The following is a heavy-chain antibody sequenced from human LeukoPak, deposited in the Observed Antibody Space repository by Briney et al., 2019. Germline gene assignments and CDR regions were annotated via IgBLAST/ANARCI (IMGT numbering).Heavy chain of an antibody. Sequence: SETLSLTCTVSGGSISSFYWSWIRLPPGKGLEWIGYIYYSGSTNYNPSLKSRVTISVDTSKNQFSLKLSSVTAADTAVYYCARLKWYPNWFDPWGQGTLVTVSS. V-gene: IGHV4-59*08. CDR1: GGSISSFY. D-gene: IGHD2-2*01. CDR3: ARLKWYPNWFDP. CDR2: IYYSGST. J-gene: IGHJ5*02.